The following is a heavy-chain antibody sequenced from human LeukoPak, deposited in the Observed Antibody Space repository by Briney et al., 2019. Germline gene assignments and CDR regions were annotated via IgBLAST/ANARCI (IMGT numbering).Heavy chain of an antibody. CDR3: TKEGAVTGSMWFDH. J-gene: IGHJ5*02. CDR2: ISSDGRIT. CDR1: GFTFSSYG. D-gene: IGHD6-19*01. V-gene: IGHV3-30*18. Sequence: GGSLRLSCAASGFTFSSYGIHWVRQAPGKGLEWVAVISSDGRITYYADSVKGRFTISRDNSKSTMYVQMNSLRTEDTAVYYCTKEGAVTGSMWFDHWGQGTLVTVSS.